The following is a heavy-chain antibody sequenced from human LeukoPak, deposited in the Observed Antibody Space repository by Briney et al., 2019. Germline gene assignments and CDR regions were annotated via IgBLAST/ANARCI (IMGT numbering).Heavy chain of an antibody. J-gene: IGHJ4*02. CDR3: ARDDYYDSSGPGDY. V-gene: IGHV1-69*05. Sequence: SVKVSCKASGGTFSSYAISWVRQAPGQGLEWMGGIIPIFGTANYAQKFQGRVTITTDESTSTAYMELSSLRSEDTAVYYCARDDYYDSSGPGDYWGQGTLVTVSS. D-gene: IGHD3-22*01. CDR1: GGTFSSYA. CDR2: IIPIFGTA.